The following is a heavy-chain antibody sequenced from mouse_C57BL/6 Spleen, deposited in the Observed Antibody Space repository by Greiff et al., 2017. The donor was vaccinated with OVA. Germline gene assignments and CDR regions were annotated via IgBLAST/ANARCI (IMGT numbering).Heavy chain of an antibody. CDR3: ARDDYYGSSYGAMDY. CDR1: GFTFSDYG. D-gene: IGHD1-1*01. Sequence: EVQRVESGGGLVKPGGSLKLSCAASGFTFSDYGMHWVRQAPEKGLEWVAYISSGSSTIYYADTVKGRFTISRDNAKNTLFLQMTSLRSEDTAMYYCARDDYYGSSYGAMDYWGQGTSVTVSS. V-gene: IGHV5-17*01. CDR2: ISSGSSTI. J-gene: IGHJ4*01.